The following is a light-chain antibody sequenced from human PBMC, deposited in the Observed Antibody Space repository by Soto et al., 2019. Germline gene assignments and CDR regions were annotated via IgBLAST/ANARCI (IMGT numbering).Light chain of an antibody. J-gene: IGKJ2*01. V-gene: IGKV1-39*01. Sequence: DVLMTQSPSSLSASVGDRVTITCRASQSISNYLNWYQQKPGKAPNLLIYAASSFQSGVPPRFSGSGSGTNFTLAISNLQPEDFATYYCQQTYTTPPENTFGQGTKLEIK. CDR2: AAS. CDR1: QSISNY. CDR3: QQTYTTPPENT.